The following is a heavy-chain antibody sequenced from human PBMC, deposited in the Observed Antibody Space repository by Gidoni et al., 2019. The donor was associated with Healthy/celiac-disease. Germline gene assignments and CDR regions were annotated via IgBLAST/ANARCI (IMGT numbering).Heavy chain of an antibody. Sequence: QVQLVESGGGVVQPGRSLRLSCAASGVTFGSYAMHWVRQAPGKGLEWVAVISYDGSNKYYADSVKGRFTISRDNSKNTLYLQMNSLRAEDTAVYYCARTMVQGIYYYYGMDVWGQGTTVTVSS. CDR1: GVTFGSYA. CDR2: ISYDGSNK. D-gene: IGHD3-10*01. CDR3: ARTMVQGIYYYYGMDV. J-gene: IGHJ6*02. V-gene: IGHV3-30-3*01.